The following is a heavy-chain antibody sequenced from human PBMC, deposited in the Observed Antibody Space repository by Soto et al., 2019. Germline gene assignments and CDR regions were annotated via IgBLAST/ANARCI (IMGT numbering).Heavy chain of an antibody. Sequence: QAGGSLRLSCAGSGFTFSSYEMNWVRQAPGKGLEWVSYISSSGSTIYYADSVKGRFTISRDNAKNSPYLQMNSLRAEDTAVYYCARDTDSGYDPLDYWGQGTLVTVSS. D-gene: IGHD5-12*01. V-gene: IGHV3-48*03. CDR3: ARDTDSGYDPLDY. CDR2: ISSSGSTI. CDR1: GFTFSSYE. J-gene: IGHJ4*02.